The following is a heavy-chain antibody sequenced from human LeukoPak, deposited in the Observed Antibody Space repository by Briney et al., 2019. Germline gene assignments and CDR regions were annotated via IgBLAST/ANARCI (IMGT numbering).Heavy chain of an antibody. D-gene: IGHD6-13*01. V-gene: IGHV4-39*07. CDR1: GGSISSYY. CDR3: ARPTPYSSSWYWFDP. CDR2: IYYTGST. J-gene: IGHJ5*02. Sequence: SETLSLTCTVSGGSISSYYWGWIRQPPGKGLEWIGSIYYTGSTYYNPSLKSRVTISVDTPKNQFSLKLSSVTAADTAVYYCARPTPYSSSWYWFDPWGQGTLVTVSS.